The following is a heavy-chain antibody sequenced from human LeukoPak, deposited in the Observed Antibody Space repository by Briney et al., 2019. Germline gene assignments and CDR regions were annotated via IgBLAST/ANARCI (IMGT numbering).Heavy chain of an antibody. D-gene: IGHD3-10*01. CDR1: GYTFTSYY. CDR2: INPSGGST. CDR3: ARVRDYYGSGSPLDY. J-gene: IGHJ4*02. V-gene: IGHV1-46*01. Sequence: ASVKVSCKASGYTFTSYYMHWVRQAPGQGLEWMGIINPSGGSTSYAQKFQGRVTMTRDTSISTAYMELSRLRSDDTAVYYCARVRDYYGSGSPLDYWGQGTLVTVSS.